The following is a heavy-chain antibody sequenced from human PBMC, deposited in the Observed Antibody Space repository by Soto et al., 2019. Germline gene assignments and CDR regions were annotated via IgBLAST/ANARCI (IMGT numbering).Heavy chain of an antibody. V-gene: IGHV3-33*01. CDR2: IWYDGSNK. CDR1: GFTFSSYG. Sequence: QVQLVEPGGGVVQPGRSLRLSCAASGFTFSSYGMHWVRQAPGKGLEWVAVIWYDGSNKYYADSVKGRFTISRDNSKNTLYLQMNSLRAEDTAVYYCARADGEAANFDYWGQGTLVTVSS. CDR3: ARADGEAANFDY. J-gene: IGHJ4*02.